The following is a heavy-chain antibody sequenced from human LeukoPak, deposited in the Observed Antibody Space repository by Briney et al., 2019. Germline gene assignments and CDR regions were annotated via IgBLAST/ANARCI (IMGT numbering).Heavy chain of an antibody. D-gene: IGHD3-10*01. CDR2: IYYSGST. CDR1: GGSFSGYY. V-gene: IGHV4-34*01. Sequence: SETLSLTCAVYGGSFSGYYWSWIRQPPGKGLEWIGSIYYSGSTYYNPSLKSRVTISVDTSKNQFSLKLSSVTAADTAVYYCARHFHRSGSYYNEQDNWFDPWGQGTLVTVSS. CDR3: ARHFHRSGSYYNEQDNWFDP. J-gene: IGHJ5*02.